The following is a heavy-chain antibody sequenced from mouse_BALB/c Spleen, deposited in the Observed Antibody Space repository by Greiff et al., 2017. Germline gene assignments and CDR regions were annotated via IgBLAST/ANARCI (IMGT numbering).Heavy chain of an antibody. D-gene: IGHD4-1*01. J-gene: IGHJ2*01. V-gene: IGHV1-87*01. CDR3: AREHWDGGY. Sequence: QVQLQQSGAELARPGASVKLSCKASGYTFTSYWMQWVKQRPGQGLEWIGAIYPGDGDTRYTQKFKGKATLTADKSSSTAYMQLSSLASEDSAVYYCAREHWDGGYWGQGTTLTVSS. CDR2: IYPGDGDT. CDR1: GYTFTSYW.